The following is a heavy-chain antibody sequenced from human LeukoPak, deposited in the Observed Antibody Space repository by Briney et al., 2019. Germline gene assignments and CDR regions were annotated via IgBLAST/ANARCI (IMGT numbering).Heavy chain of an antibody. Sequence: ASVKVSCKVSGYTLTELSMHWVRQAPGKGLEWMGGFDPEDGETIYAQKFQGRVTMTEDTSTDTAYMELSSLRSEDTAVYYCARVKMLDYSGFDYFDYWGQGTLVTVSS. V-gene: IGHV1-24*01. CDR1: GYTLTELS. CDR3: ARVKMLDYSGFDYFDY. CDR2: FDPEDGET. D-gene: IGHD4/OR15-4a*01. J-gene: IGHJ4*02.